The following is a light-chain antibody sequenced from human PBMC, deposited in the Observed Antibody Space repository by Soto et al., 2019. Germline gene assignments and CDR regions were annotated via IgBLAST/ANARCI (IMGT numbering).Light chain of an antibody. CDR1: ESIHVW. CDR3: QYYSTYST. J-gene: IGKJ1*01. Sequence: DIQLTQSPSTLSASVGDTVTITCRASESIHVWLAWYQQKPGKAPKVLIYMASYLESGVPSRFSGSGSGTEFTLTISSLQPDDFATYFFQYYSTYSTYGQGTKVEIK. CDR2: MAS. V-gene: IGKV1-5*03.